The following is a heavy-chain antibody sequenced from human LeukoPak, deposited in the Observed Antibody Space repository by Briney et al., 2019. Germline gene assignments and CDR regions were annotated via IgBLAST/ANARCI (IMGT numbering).Heavy chain of an antibody. CDR2: ISSSSSYI. V-gene: IGHV3-21*04. J-gene: IGHJ6*03. CDR1: GFTFSSYS. CDR3: ARVHPSIVVVTAIPYYYYYYMDV. Sequence: GGSLRLSCAASGFTFSSYSMNWVRQAPGKGLEWVSSISSSSSYIYYADSVKGRFTISRDNSKNTLYLQMNSLRAEDTAVYYCARVHPSIVVVTAIPYYYYYYMDVWGKGTTVTVSS. D-gene: IGHD2-21*02.